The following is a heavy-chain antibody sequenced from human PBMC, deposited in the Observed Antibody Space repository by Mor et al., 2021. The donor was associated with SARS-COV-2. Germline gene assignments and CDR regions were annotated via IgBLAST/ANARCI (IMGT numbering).Heavy chain of an antibody. D-gene: IGHD3-22*01. J-gene: IGHJ4*02. Sequence: IYPGDSETRYSPTFQGQVTISADKSISTAYLQWSSLKASDTAMYYCAREYDSSSRSDYWGQGTLVTVSS. CDR2: IYPGDSET. V-gene: IGHV5-51*01. CDR3: AREYDSSSRSDY.